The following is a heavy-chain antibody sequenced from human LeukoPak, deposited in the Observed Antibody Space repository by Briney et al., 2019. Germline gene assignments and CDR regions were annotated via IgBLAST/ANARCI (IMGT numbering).Heavy chain of an antibody. J-gene: IGHJ4*02. CDR2: ISSGSSHI. D-gene: IGHD2-15*01. CDR1: GFSFSDDR. CDR3: ARGANCSGGSCYTPKY. V-gene: IGHV3-21*01. Sequence: GGTLRLSCAASGFSFSDDRMNWVRQAPGPGQDRVSSISSGSSHIYYADTVKGRFTISRDNAKDLLYLQMNSLRAEDTAVYYCARGANCSGGSCYTPKYWGQGTLVTVSS.